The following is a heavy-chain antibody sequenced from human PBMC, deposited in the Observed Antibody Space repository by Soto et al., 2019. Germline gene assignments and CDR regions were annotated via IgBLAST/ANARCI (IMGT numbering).Heavy chain of an antibody. CDR2: IFHSGST. CDR3: ARFDTTVGHQHLASDY. V-gene: IGHV4-38-2*01. Sequence: PETLSLTCAVSGYSTASGYSLVCIRQPPGKGLEWVGTIFHSGSTYYNPSLKSRVTISVGTSKNQFSLRLNSLTAADTAVYYCARFDTTVGHQHLASDYWGQGTLVTGSS. J-gene: IGHJ4*02. CDR1: GYSTASGYS. D-gene: IGHD6-13*01.